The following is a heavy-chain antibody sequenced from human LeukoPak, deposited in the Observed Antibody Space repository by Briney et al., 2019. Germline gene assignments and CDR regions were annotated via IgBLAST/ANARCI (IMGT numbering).Heavy chain of an antibody. CDR1: GYSFTTYW. Sequence: GESLKISCQGSGYSFTTYWIGWVRQMPGKGLEWMAVIYPGDSRTRYNPSFQGQVTISVDKSISTAYLQWSSLKASDTAMYYCARLDKRLDCYMDVWGKGTTVTVSS. D-gene: IGHD3-9*01. CDR2: IYPGDSRT. J-gene: IGHJ6*03. CDR3: ARLDKRLDCYMDV. V-gene: IGHV5-51*01.